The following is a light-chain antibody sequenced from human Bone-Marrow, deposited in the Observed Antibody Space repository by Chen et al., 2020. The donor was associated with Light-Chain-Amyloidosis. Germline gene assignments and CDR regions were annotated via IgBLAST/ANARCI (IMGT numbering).Light chain of an antibody. V-gene: IGKV4-1*01. CDR3: QQYLSAPLT. CDR1: KSVLSNSNNETY. J-gene: IGKJ4*01. CDR2: WAS. Sequence: IVITQSPDSLAGSLGARATINCKSTKSVLSNSNNETYIAWYQQKPGQPPTLLVSWASMRESGVADRLSGSGSGTDFTLTIRSLQAEDVAVYYCQQYLSAPLTFGGGTKVEIK.